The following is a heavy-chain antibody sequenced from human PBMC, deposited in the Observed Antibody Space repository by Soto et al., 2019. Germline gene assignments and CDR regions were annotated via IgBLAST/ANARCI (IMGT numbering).Heavy chain of an antibody. D-gene: IGHD6-6*01. CDR3: ARASPGLDV. J-gene: IGHJ6*02. CDR1: GFTFSDFA. V-gene: IGHV3-21*01. CDR2: ISGTSGNYI. Sequence: EEQLVESGGGLVKPGGSLRLSCAASGFTFSDFAMNWVRQAPGKGLEWVSTISGTSGNYIYYADSVKGRFTISRDNAQNSRYLQMNSLRADDTAVYYCARASPGLDVWGHGTTVIVSS.